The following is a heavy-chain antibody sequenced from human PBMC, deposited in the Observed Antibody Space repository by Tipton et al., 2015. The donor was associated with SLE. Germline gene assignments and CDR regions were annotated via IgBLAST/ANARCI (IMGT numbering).Heavy chain of an antibody. Sequence: SLRLSCAASGFTFSSYWMNWVRQAPGKGLEWVASIKEDGNEKIYVDSVKGRFTVSRDNANNSLFLQINSLRVEDTAVYYCARESTYYYYGMDVWGQGTTVTVSS. J-gene: IGHJ6*02. CDR3: ARESTYYYYGMDV. D-gene: IGHD3-16*01. CDR2: IKEDGNEK. CDR1: GFTFSSYW. V-gene: IGHV3-7*01.